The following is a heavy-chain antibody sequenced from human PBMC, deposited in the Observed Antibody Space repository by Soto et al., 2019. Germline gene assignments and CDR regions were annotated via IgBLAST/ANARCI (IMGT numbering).Heavy chain of an antibody. CDR2: TYYRSKWYN. D-gene: IGHD2-15*01. CDR1: GGSVSSNSAA. CDR3: ARGYCSGGSCYSPFDY. J-gene: IGHJ4*02. V-gene: IGHV6-1*01. Sequence: SQTLSLTCAISGGSVSSNSAAWNWIRQSPSRGLEWLGRTYYRSKWYNDYAVSVKSRITINPDTSKNQFSLQLNSVTPEDTAVYYCARGYCSGGSCYSPFDYWGQGTLVTVSS.